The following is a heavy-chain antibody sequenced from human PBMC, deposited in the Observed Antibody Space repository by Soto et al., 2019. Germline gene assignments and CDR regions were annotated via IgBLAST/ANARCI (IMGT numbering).Heavy chain of an antibody. CDR3: SESGGEGYDMNNDHSSGPLMGPY. CDR2: ISYDGSYE. CDR1: GFIFSNYG. D-gene: IGHD3-22*01. J-gene: IGHJ4*02. V-gene: IGHV3-33*05. Sequence: QVQLMESGGGVVQPGRSLRLSCAASGFIFSNYGMHWVRQAPGKGLEWVALISYDGSYENYADSVKGRFTISRDNSKSKVRLQMNRPRAEAMAVYYCSESGGEGYDMNNDHSSGPLMGPYWGQGTLVTLSP.